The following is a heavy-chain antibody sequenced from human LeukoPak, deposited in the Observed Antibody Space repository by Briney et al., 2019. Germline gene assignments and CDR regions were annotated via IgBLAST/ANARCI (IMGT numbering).Heavy chain of an antibody. CDR1: GFTFSSYA. V-gene: IGHV3-23*01. J-gene: IGHJ4*02. CDR2: ISGSGGGT. Sequence: GGSLRLSCAASGFTFSSYAMSWVRQAPGKGLEWVSAISGSGGGTYYADSVKGRFIISRDNSKNTLNLQMNSLRAEDTAVYYCASQLWIDPGGYWGQGTLVTVSS. CDR3: ASQLWIDPGGY. D-gene: IGHD5-18*01.